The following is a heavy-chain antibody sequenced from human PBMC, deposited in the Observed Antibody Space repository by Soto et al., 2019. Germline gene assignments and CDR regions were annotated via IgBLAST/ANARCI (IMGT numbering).Heavy chain of an antibody. D-gene: IGHD5-18*01. CDR1: GFTVSSNY. Sequence: EVQLVETGGGLIQPGGSLRLSCTASGFTVSSNYMSWVRQAPGKGLEWVSVIYSGGSTYYADSVKGRFTISRDNSKNTLYLQMNSLRAEDTAVYYCARSGGGYSYGTNWFDPWGQGTLVTVSS. J-gene: IGHJ5*02. CDR3: ARSGGGYSYGTNWFDP. CDR2: IYSGGST. V-gene: IGHV3-53*02.